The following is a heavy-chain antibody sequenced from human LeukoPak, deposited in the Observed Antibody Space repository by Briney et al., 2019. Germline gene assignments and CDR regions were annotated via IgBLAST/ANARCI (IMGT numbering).Heavy chain of an antibody. CDR1: GFSFSSNG. V-gene: IGHV3-23*01. Sequence: GGSLRLSRAASGFSFSSNGLSWVRQAPGEGLEWVSAIGAGGASTFYADSVKGRFAISRDNSENTKEPQMNSLGGEETANYYCAAGVVAPDNWGQGTLVTVSS. D-gene: IGHD3-22*01. CDR2: IGAGGAST. J-gene: IGHJ4*02. CDR3: AAGVVAPDN.